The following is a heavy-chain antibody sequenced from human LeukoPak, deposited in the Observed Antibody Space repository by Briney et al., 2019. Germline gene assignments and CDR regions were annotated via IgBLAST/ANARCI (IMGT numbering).Heavy chain of an antibody. J-gene: IGHJ4*02. D-gene: IGHD3-22*01. CDR1: GGSFSGYY. Sequence: SETLSLTCAVYGGSFSGYYWSWLRQPPGKGLEWIGEINHSGSTNYNPSLKSRVTISVDTSKNQFSLKLSSVTAADTAMYYCARRVPYYYDSSGYFYQTEDYFDYWGQGTLVTVSS. CDR2: INHSGST. CDR3: ARRVPYYYDSSGYFYQTEDYFDY. V-gene: IGHV4-34*01.